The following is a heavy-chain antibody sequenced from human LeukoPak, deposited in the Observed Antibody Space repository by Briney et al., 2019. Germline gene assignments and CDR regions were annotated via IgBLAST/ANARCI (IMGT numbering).Heavy chain of an antibody. J-gene: IGHJ5*02. Sequence: ASVKVSCKASGGTFSSYAISWVRQAPGQGLEWVGGIIPIFGTANYAQKFQGRVTITTDESTSTAYMELSSLRSEDTAVYYCARVKSNVVLNWFDPWGQGTLVTVSS. CDR3: ARVKSNVVLNWFDP. CDR2: IIPIFGTA. V-gene: IGHV1-69*05. CDR1: GGTFSSYA. D-gene: IGHD2-2*01.